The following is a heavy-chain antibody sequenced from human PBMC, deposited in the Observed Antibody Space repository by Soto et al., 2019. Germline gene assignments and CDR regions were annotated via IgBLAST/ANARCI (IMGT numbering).Heavy chain of an antibody. V-gene: IGHV3-23*01. CDR1: GLTFIDYA. J-gene: IGHJ4*02. Sequence: EVQLLESGGGLVQPGGSLRLSCTASGLTFIDYAMSWVRQAPGKRLEWVSLISGGGGTTQYADSVKGRFTISRDNSKNTVYLQMNSLRVEDTAVYFCAKALSHDSPFDYWGQGTLVTVSS. CDR2: ISGGGGTT. CDR3: AKALSHDSPFDY. D-gene: IGHD1-1*01.